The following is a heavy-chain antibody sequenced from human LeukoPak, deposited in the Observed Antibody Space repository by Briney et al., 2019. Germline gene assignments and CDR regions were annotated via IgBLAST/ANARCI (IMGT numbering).Heavy chain of an antibody. D-gene: IGHD3-10*01. J-gene: IGHJ4*02. V-gene: IGHV3-21*01. Sequence: GGSLRLSCAASGFTFSSYSMNWVRQAPGKGLEWVSSISSSSSYIYYADSVKGRFTISRDNAKNSLYLQMNSLRAEDTAVYYCARDAINNYYGSGSYFSRRGDFDYWGQGTLVTVSS. CDR3: ARDAINNYYGSGSYFSRRGDFDY. CDR1: GFTFSSYS. CDR2: ISSSSSYI.